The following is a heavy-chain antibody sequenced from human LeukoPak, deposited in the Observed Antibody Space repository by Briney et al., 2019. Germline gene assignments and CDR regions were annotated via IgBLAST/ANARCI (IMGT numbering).Heavy chain of an antibody. CDR2: ISGSGGGT. D-gene: IGHD6-19*01. CDR1: GFTFSGYA. CDR3: AKGPYSSGPGYYFDY. Sequence: QPGGSLRPSCAASGFTFSGYAMSWVRQAPGKGLEWVSSISGSGGGTYYADSVKGRFTISRDNSKNTLYLQMISLRAEDTAVYYCAKGPYSSGPGYYFDYWGQGTLVTVSS. J-gene: IGHJ4*02. V-gene: IGHV3-23*01.